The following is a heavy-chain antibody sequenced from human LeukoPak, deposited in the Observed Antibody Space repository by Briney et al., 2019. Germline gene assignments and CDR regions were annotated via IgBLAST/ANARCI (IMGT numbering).Heavy chain of an antibody. D-gene: IGHD6-13*01. CDR3: AVSAGGIGHAFDI. V-gene: IGHV3-30*03. CDR2: ISYDGSNK. Sequence: GGSLRLSCAASGFTFSSYGMHWVRQAPGKGLEWVAVISYDGSNKYYADSVKGRFTISRDNSKNTLYLQMNSLRAEDTAVYYCAVSAGGIGHAFDIWGQGTMVTVSS. CDR1: GFTFSSYG. J-gene: IGHJ3*02.